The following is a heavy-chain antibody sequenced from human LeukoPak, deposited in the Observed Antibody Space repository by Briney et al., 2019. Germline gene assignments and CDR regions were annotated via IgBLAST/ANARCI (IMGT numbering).Heavy chain of an antibody. CDR2: IYTSGST. Sequence: PSETLSLTCSVSGGSISSGSYYWSWIRQPAGKGLEWIGRIYTSGSTNYNPSLKSRVTISVDTSKNQFSLKLSSVTATDTAVYYCARDVEQLHFDYWGQGALVTVSS. V-gene: IGHV4-61*02. CDR3: ARDVEQLHFDY. CDR1: GGSISSGSYY. D-gene: IGHD6-6*01. J-gene: IGHJ4*02.